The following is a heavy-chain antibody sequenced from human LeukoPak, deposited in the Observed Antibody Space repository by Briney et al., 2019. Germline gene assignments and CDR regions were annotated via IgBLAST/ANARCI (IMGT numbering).Heavy chain of an antibody. J-gene: IGHJ4*02. CDR2: IIPIFGTA. Sequence: ASVKVSCKASGGTFSSYAISWVRQAPGQGLEWMGGIIPIFGTANYAQKFQGRVTITADKSTSTAYMELSSLRSEDTAVYYCAAARGYSYWDIDYWGQGTLVTVPS. D-gene: IGHD5-18*01. CDR3: AAARGYSYWDIDY. V-gene: IGHV1-69*06. CDR1: GGTFSSYA.